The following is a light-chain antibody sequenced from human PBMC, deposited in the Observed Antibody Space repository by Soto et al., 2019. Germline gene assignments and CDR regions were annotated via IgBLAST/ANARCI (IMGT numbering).Light chain of an antibody. CDR1: SSDVGTYNN. J-gene: IGLJ1*01. Sequence: QSALTQPASVSGSPGQSITISCTGTSSDVGTYNNVSWYQHHPGKGPKLMIYEVTYRPSGVSNRFSGSKSGNTASLTISGLQAEDEADYYCSSFTKRSLYVFGTGTKLTVL. CDR2: EVT. V-gene: IGLV2-14*01. CDR3: SSFTKRSLYV.